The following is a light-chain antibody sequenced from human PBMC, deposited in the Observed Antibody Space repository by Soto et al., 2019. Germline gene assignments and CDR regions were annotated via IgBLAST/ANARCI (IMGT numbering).Light chain of an antibody. Sequence: EIVMTQSPATLSVSPGERATLSCRASQSVSSNLAWYQQKPGQAPRLLIYGASTRATGIPARFSGSGSGTEFTRTIRSLQSADFAVYYCQQYNNWAKTFGQGTKGEIK. CDR3: QQYNNWAKT. CDR1: QSVSSN. J-gene: IGKJ1*01. V-gene: IGKV3-15*01. CDR2: GAS.